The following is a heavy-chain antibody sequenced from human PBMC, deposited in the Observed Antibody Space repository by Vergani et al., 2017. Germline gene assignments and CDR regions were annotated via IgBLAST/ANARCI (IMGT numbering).Heavy chain of an antibody. Sequence: EVQPVESGGGLVKPGGSLRLSCTTSGFTFSSAWMSWVRQAPGKGLEWVPRIRPKTDGETTDYAAPVKGRFTISRDIAKNTLYLQVRSLRLEDTGVYHCVRDRGLVAGGRCYTEAWDYWGQGTPVTVSS. CDR2: IRPKTDGETT. D-gene: IGHD2-2*02. V-gene: IGHV3-15*01. CDR3: VRDRGLVAGGRCYTEAWDY. CDR1: GFTFSSAW. J-gene: IGHJ4*02.